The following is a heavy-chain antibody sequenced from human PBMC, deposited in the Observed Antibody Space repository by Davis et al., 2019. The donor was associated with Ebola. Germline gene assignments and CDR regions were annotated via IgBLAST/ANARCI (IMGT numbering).Heavy chain of an antibody. V-gene: IGHV5-51*01. CDR1: GYSFTSYW. J-gene: IGHJ6*02. CDR2: IYPGDSDT. Sequence: GESLKISCKGSGYSFTSYWIGWVRQMPGKGLEWMGIIYPGDSDTRYSPSFQGQVTISADKSISTAYLQWSSLKASDTAMYYCATSSIAARPRYYGMDVWGQGTTVTVSS. D-gene: IGHD6-6*01. CDR3: ATSSIAARPRYYGMDV.